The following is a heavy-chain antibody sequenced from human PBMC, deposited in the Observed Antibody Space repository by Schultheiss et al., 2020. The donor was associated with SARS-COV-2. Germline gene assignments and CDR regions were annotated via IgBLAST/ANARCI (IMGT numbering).Heavy chain of an antibody. Sequence: SETLSLTCTVSGGSISSSSYYWGWIRQPPGKGLEWIGEINHSGSTNYNPSLKSRVTISVDTSKNQFFLTLSSVTAADTAVYYCARGGYCSSTSCYKYKKNERLFDPWGQGTLVTVSS. CDR2: INHSGST. V-gene: IGHV4-39*07. D-gene: IGHD2-2*02. J-gene: IGHJ5*02. CDR1: GGSISSSSYY. CDR3: ARGGYCSSTSCYKYKKNERLFDP.